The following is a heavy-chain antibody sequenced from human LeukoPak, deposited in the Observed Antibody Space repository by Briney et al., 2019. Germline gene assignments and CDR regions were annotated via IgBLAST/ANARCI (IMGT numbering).Heavy chain of an antibody. J-gene: IGHJ4*02. CDR3: ARRIRYSSGWYGGEDY. CDR1: GFTFSSYW. V-gene: IGHV4-39*01. CDR2: IYYSGST. Sequence: GSLRLSCAASGFTFSSYWMHWVRQPPGKGLEWIGSIYYSGSTYYNPSPKSRVTISVDTSKNQFSLKLSSVTAADTAVYYCARRIRYSSGWYGGEDYWGQGTLVTVSS. D-gene: IGHD6-19*01.